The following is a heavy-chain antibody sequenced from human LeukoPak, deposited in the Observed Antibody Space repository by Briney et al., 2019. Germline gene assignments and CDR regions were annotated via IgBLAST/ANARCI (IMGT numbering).Heavy chain of an antibody. CDR1: GGSISSSNW. V-gene: IGHV4-4*02. D-gene: IGHD2-15*01. CDR2: IYHSGST. CDR3: ARELSGGGGYYFDY. Sequence: SETLSLTCAVSGGSISSSNWWSWVRQPPGKGLEWIGEIYHSGSTNYNPSLKSRVTISVDKSKNQFSLKLGSVTAADTAVYYCARELSGGGGYYFDYWGQGTLVTVSS. J-gene: IGHJ4*02.